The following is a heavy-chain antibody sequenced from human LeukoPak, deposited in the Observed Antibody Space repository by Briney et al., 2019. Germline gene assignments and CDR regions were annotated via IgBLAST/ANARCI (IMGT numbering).Heavy chain of an antibody. V-gene: IGHV3-23*01. J-gene: IGHJ4*02. CDR1: GFTFSSYA. Sequence: PGGSLRLSCAASGFTFSSYAMSWVRQAPGKGLEWVSAISGSGGSTYYADSVKGRFTISRDNSKDTLYLQMNSLRAEDTAVYYCAKMVAVAGTYFDYWGQGTLVTVSS. CDR2: ISGSGGST. D-gene: IGHD6-19*01. CDR3: AKMVAVAGTYFDY.